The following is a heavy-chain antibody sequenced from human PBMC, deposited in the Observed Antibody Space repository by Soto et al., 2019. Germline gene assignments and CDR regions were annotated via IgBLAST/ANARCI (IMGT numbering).Heavy chain of an antibody. CDR2: ISGSGGST. Sequence: QPGGSLRLSCAASGFTFSSYAMSWVRQAPGKGLEWVSAISGSGGSTYYADSVKGRFTISRDNSKNTLYLQMNSLRAEDTAVYYCAKVKGYCSGGSCYGGWFDPWGQGTLVTVSS. V-gene: IGHV3-23*01. CDR3: AKVKGYCSGGSCYGGWFDP. CDR1: GFTFSSYA. D-gene: IGHD2-15*01. J-gene: IGHJ5*02.